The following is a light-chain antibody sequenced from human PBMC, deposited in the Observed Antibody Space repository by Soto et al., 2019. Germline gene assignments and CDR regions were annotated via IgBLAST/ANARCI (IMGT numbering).Light chain of an antibody. Sequence: EIVMTQSPATLSLSPGQRATLSCRASQSVSSKLAWYQQRPGQAPRLLIYSASTRATGIQARFSGSGSGTEFTLTISSLQSEDFAVYYCHQYNHWLTWTFGQGTKVEIK. CDR3: HQYNHWLTWT. CDR1: QSVSSK. V-gene: IGKV3-15*01. CDR2: SAS. J-gene: IGKJ1*01.